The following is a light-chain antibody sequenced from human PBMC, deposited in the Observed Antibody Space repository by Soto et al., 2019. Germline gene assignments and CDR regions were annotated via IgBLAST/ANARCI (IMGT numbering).Light chain of an antibody. Sequence: AIQLTQSPSSLSASVGDRVTITCRASQGISSALAWYQQKPGKAPKLLIYDASSLESGVTSRFSGSGSGTDFTLTIRSLQPEDFATYHCQQFKKYQLTFGGGTKVDIK. CDR2: DAS. V-gene: IGKV1D-13*01. J-gene: IGKJ4*01. CDR3: QQFKKYQLT. CDR1: QGISSA.